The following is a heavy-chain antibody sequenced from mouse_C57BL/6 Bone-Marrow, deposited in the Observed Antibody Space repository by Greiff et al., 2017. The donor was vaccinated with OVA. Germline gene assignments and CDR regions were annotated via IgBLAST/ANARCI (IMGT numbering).Heavy chain of an antibody. V-gene: IGHV1-52*01. CDR3: ARVCGSSFYYAMDY. J-gene: IGHJ4*01. CDR2: IDPSDSET. Sequence: QVQLQQPGAELVRPGSSVKLSCKASGYTFTSYWMHWVKQRPIQGLEWIGNIDPSDSETHYNQKFKDKATLTVDKSSSTAYLQLSSLTSEDSAVYYCARVCGSSFYYAMDYWGQGTSVTVSS. D-gene: IGHD1-1*01. CDR1: GYTFTSYW.